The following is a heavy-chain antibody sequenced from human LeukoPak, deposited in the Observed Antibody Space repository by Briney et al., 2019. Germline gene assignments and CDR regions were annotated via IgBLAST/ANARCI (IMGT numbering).Heavy chain of an antibody. Sequence: SETLSLTCTVSGGSISSYYWSWIRQPAGKGLEWIGRIYTSGSTNYNPPLKSRVTMSVDTSKNQFSLKLSSVTAADTAVYYCARSETGYSSAPADYWGQGTLVTVSS. CDR3: ARSETGYSSAPADY. J-gene: IGHJ4*02. D-gene: IGHD6-25*01. V-gene: IGHV4-4*07. CDR2: IYTSGST. CDR1: GGSISSYY.